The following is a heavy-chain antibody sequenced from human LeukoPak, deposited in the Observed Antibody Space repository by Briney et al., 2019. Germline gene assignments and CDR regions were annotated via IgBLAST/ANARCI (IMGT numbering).Heavy chain of an antibody. CDR2: ITAYNGDT. V-gene: IGHV1-18*01. CDR3: ARDCSSHSCYFYP. Sequence: AASVKVSCKASGYTFNNYGISWVRQAPGQGLEWLGWITAYNGDTSYPQNLQDRVTMTTDTSTSTAYMELRSLRSDDTAVYYCARDCSSHSCYFYPWGQGTLVTVSS. CDR1: GYTFNNYG. D-gene: IGHD2-2*01. J-gene: IGHJ5*02.